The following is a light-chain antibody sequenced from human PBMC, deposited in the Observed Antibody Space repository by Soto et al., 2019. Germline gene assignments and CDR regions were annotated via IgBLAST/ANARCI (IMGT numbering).Light chain of an antibody. Sequence: EIVSTQYPGTLSLSPGERDTLSCRASQSVSRSYLAWYQQKPGQAPRLLIYGASSRATGIPDRFSGSGSGTDFTLTISRLEPEDFAVYYCHQYDSSPLTFGGGTKVEIK. V-gene: IGKV3-20*01. CDR3: HQYDSSPLT. J-gene: IGKJ4*01. CDR2: GAS. CDR1: QSVSRSY.